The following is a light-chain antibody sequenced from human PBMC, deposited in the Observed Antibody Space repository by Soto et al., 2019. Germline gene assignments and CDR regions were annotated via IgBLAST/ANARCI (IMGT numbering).Light chain of an antibody. Sequence: DIQMTQSPSSLSASVGDRVTITCRASQSISSYLNWYQQKPGKAPKLLIYAASSLQSGVPSRFSGSGSGTDFTLTISSLQPEDFATDYCQQSDSTPWTFGQWTKVEIK. J-gene: IGKJ1*01. CDR2: AAS. V-gene: IGKV1-39*01. CDR3: QQSDSTPWT. CDR1: QSISSY.